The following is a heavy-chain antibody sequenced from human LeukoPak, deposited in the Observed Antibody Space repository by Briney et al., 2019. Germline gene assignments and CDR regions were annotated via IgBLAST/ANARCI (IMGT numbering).Heavy chain of an antibody. J-gene: IGHJ4*02. CDR1: GDSVSSINGA. D-gene: IGHD6-19*01. V-gene: IGHV6-1*01. CDR2: TYYRSKWYN. Sequence: SQTLSVTCDISGDSVSSINGAWDWIRQSPSRGLEWLGRTYYRSKWYNEYAGSMKGRMTITPDTSNNRFSLQLNSVTPDDTAVYYCARDLANTGWYTFDYWGQGTLVTVSS. CDR3: ARDLANTGWYTFDY.